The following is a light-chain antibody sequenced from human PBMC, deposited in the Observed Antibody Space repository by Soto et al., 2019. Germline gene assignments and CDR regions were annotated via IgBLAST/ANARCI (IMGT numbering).Light chain of an antibody. CDR2: DAS. CDR1: QSIRTN. Sequence: EIMMTQSPATVSVAPGERATLSCSASQSIRTNVSWYQQKPGQALRLLIYDASTRATGLSSRFSGSGSGTEFTLTISSLQSEDVAIYYCQQYNDWPPLPFGGGTRLEI. V-gene: IGKV3-15*01. CDR3: QQYNDWPPLP. J-gene: IGKJ4*01.